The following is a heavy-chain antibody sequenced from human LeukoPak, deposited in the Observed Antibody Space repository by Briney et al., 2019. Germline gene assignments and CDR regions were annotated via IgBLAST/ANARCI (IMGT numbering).Heavy chain of an antibody. CDR3: ARGAYSYGYRNFGDY. V-gene: IGHV4-34*01. D-gene: IGHD5-18*01. CDR1: GGSFSGYY. CDR2: INHSGST. J-gene: IGHJ4*02. Sequence: PSGTLSLTCAVYGGSFSGYYWSWIRQPPGKGPEWIGEINHSGSTNYNPSLKSRVTISVDTSKNQFSLKLSSVTAADTAVYYCARGAYSYGYRNFGDYWGQGTLVTVSS.